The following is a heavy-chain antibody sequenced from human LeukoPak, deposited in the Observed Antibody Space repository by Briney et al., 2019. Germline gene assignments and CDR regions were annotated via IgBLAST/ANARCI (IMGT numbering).Heavy chain of an antibody. J-gene: IGHJ6*04. D-gene: IGHD3-10*01. CDR1: GYSISSGYY. V-gene: IGHV4-38-2*01. CDR2: IYHSGST. CDR3: ARVGSGSRQDYYYYGLDV. Sequence: PSETLSLTCVVFGYSISSGYYWGWGRQPPGKGLEWVSSIYHSGSTYYNPSLKSRVTISVDTSKNQFSLNFNSVTAADTAVYYCARVGSGSRQDYYYYGLDVWGKGTTVTVSS.